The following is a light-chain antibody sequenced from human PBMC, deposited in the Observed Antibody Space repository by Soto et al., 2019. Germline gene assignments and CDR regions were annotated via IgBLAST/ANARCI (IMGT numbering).Light chain of an antibody. V-gene: IGKV1-5*01. J-gene: IGKJ1*01. Sequence: DIQMTQSPSTLSASVGDRVTITCRASQSISSWLAWYQQKPGKAPMLLIYDASSLESGVPSRFSRSGSETEFTLTISSLQPDDFATYYCQQYNSYSWTFRQGTKVEIK. CDR1: QSISSW. CDR2: DAS. CDR3: QQYNSYSWT.